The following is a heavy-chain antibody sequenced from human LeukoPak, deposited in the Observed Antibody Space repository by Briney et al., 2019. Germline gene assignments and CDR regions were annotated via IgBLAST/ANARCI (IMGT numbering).Heavy chain of an antibody. CDR2: ISAYNGNA. J-gene: IGHJ5*02. D-gene: IGHD6-19*01. CDR1: GYSFTNSG. Sequence: ASVKVSCKTSGYSFTNSGFSWVRQAPGQGLEWMGWISAYNGNAKYAQKVQDRVTLTTDTSTSTAYMELGSLRSDDTAVYYCARDRDHRALAGSFDPWGQGTLVTVSS. CDR3: ARDRDHRALAGSFDP. V-gene: IGHV1-18*01.